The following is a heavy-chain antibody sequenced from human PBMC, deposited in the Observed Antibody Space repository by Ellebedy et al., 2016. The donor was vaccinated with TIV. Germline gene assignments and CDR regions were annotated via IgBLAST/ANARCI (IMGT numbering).Heavy chain of an antibody. D-gene: IGHD3-16*01. CDR2: ISADGETT. Sequence: GESLKISCSASGFTFSNSAMGWVRQAPGQGPEWVACISADGETTNYADSVKGRFNISRDNSKNTLYLQMNSLRGEDTAVYYCAKDRGGHGDLFDYWGQGTLVTVS. CDR3: AKDRGGHGDLFDY. J-gene: IGHJ4*02. V-gene: IGHV3-23*01. CDR1: GFTFSNSA.